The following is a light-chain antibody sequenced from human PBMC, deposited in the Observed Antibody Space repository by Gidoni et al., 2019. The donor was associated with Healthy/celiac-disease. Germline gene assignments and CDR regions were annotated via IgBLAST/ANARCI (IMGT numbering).Light chain of an antibody. CDR1: QSVSSY. V-gene: IGKV3-11*01. CDR3: QQRSNWPLGYT. CDR2: DAS. Sequence: EIVLTQSPATLSLSPGERATLSCRASQSVSSYLAWYQQKPDQAPRLLIYDASNRATGIPARFSGSESGTDFTLTISSLEPEDFAVYYCQQRSNWPLGYTFGQGTKLEIK. J-gene: IGKJ2*01.